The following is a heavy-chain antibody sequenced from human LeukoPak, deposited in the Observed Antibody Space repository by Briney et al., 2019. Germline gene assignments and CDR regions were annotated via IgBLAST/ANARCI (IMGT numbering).Heavy chain of an antibody. V-gene: IGHV3-30*03. CDR2: ISYDGSYK. J-gene: IGHJ4*02. D-gene: IGHD1-26*01. CDR3: ARARLQWEVRYPRFDS. Sequence: GGSLRLSCSASGFAFSTYAMHWVRQAPGKGLEWVAVISYDGSYKDYGDPVKGRFTLSRDNSKSTVFLEMSSLRAEDTAVYHCARARLQWEVRYPRFDSWGQGTLATVSS. CDR1: GFAFSTYA.